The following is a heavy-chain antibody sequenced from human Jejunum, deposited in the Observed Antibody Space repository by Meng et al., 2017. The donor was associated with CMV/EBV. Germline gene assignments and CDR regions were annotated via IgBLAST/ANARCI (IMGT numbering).Heavy chain of an antibody. CDR3: AKDGATGYYGDYFFDA. CDR2: FSRNGARV. V-gene: IGHV3-64*01. D-gene: IGHD3-9*01. J-gene: IGHJ4*02. CDR1: FTFSDYA. Sequence: FTFSDYAMHCLLTAPGKGLARVSLFSRNGARVYSVSSLHYPFTVSRDNSKNTLYLQMGSLRAEDTAVYYCAKDGATGYYGDYFFDAWGQGSLVTVSS.